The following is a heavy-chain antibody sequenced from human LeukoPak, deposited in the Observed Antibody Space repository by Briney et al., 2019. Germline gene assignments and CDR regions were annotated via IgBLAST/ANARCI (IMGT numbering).Heavy chain of an antibody. V-gene: IGHV4-4*07. CDR1: GGSISGYH. Sequence: PSETLSLTCAVSGGSISGYHRSWIRQPAGKGLEWMGRISGSGSTDYNPSLKSRVTMSVDTSKNQFSLKLNSVTAADTAVYYCAREGRSSTPGYWGQGTLVTVSS. CDR2: ISGSGST. J-gene: IGHJ4*02. D-gene: IGHD2-15*01. CDR3: AREGRSSTPGY.